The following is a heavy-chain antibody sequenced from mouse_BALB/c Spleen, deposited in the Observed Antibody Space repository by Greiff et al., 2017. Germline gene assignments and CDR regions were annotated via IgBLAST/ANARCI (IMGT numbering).Heavy chain of an antibody. J-gene: IGHJ1*01. V-gene: IGHV5-6-2*01. CDR3: ARQNYGSSYFDV. D-gene: IGHD1-1*01. CDR2: INSNGGST. Sequence: EVKLVESGGGLVKLGGSLKLSCAASGFTFSSYYMSWVRQTPEKRLELVAAINSNGGSTYYPDTVKGRFTISRDNAKNTLYLQMSSLKSEDTALYYCARQNYGSSYFDVWGAGTTVTVSS. CDR1: GFTFSSYY.